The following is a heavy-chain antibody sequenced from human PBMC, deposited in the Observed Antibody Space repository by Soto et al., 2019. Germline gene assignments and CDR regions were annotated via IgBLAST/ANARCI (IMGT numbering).Heavy chain of an antibody. V-gene: IGHV1-69*13. CDR2: IIPIFGTA. Sequence: GASVKVSCKASGGTFSSYAISWVRQAPGQGLEWMGGIIPIFGTANYAQKFQGRVTITADESTSTAYMELSSLRSEDTAVYYCARDPWYYGSGSYYGMDVWGQGTTVTVSS. CDR3: ARDPWYYGSGSYYGMDV. D-gene: IGHD3-10*01. CDR1: GGTFSSYA. J-gene: IGHJ6*02.